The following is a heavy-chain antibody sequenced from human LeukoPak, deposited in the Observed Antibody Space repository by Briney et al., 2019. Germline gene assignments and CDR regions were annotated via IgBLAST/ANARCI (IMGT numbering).Heavy chain of an antibody. V-gene: IGHV4-39*07. D-gene: IGHD2-15*01. CDR1: GGSISSSSYY. J-gene: IGHJ4*02. Sequence: SETLSLTCTVSGGSISSSSYYWGWIRQPPGKGLEWIGSIYYSGSTYYNPSLKSRVTISVDTSKNQFSLKLSSVTAADTAVYYCARGNYDNPIVVAVAATPERSYFDYWGQGTLVTVSS. CDR3: ARGNYDNPIVVAVAATPERSYFDY. CDR2: IYYSGST.